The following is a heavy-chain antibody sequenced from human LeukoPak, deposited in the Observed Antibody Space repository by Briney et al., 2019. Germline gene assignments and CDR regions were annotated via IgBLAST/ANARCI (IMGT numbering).Heavy chain of an antibody. Sequence: PGGSLRLSCAASGFTFSSYSMNWVRQAPGKGLEWVSSISSSSSYIYYADSVKGRFTISRDNSKNTLYLQMNSLRAEDTAVYYCARVARVYSNLYYFDYWGQGTLVTVSS. CDR3: ARVARVYSNLYYFDY. D-gene: IGHD4-11*01. CDR2: ISSSSSYI. J-gene: IGHJ4*02. CDR1: GFTFSSYS. V-gene: IGHV3-21*01.